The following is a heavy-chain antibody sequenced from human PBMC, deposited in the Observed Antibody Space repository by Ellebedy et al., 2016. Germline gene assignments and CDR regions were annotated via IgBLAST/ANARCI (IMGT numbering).Heavy chain of an antibody. D-gene: IGHD2/OR15-2a*01. V-gene: IGHV3-33*01. CDR3: AGGPNSGGPDS. CDR2: IWYDGSEE. CDR1: GFSFSTYG. Sequence: GGSLRLXXAASGFSFSTYGMHWVRQAPGKGLEWVAMIWYDGSEEYYEDSVKGRFTISRDNSKNTLYLQMNSLRATDTAVYFCAGGPNSGGPDSWGQGTLVTVSS. J-gene: IGHJ4*02.